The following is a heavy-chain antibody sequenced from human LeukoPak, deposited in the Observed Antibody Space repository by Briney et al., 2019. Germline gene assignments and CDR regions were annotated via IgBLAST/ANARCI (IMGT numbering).Heavy chain of an antibody. J-gene: IGHJ1*01. V-gene: IGHV1-3*03. CDR1: GYTFTNYA. CDR3: ASQKGDRYSSSSGYFQH. D-gene: IGHD6-6*01. Sequence: ASVKLSCKAFGYTFTNYAVNWVRQAPGQRLQWMGWINAGNANTKYSQEFQGRVTIIRDTSASTVYMELSSLRSEDTAVYYCASQKGDRYSSSSGYFQHWGQGTLVTVSS. CDR2: INAGNANT.